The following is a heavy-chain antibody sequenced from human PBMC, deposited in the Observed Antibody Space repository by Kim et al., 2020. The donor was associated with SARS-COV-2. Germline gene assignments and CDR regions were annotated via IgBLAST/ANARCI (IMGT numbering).Heavy chain of an antibody. Sequence: GGSLRLSCVASGFTFSRYWMHWVRQAPGKGLVWVSRIDSDGSSTNYADSVKGRFTISRDNAKNTLYLQMKSLRAEDTAVYYCARETSGRYGYWGQGTLVTVFS. CDR2: IDSDGSST. D-gene: IGHD6-19*01. CDR1: GFTFSRYW. V-gene: IGHV3-74*01. CDR3: ARETSGRYGY. J-gene: IGHJ4*02.